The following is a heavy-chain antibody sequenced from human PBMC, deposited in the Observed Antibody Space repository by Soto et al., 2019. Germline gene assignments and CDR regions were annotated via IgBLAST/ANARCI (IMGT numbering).Heavy chain of an antibody. CDR1: GYTFTSYG. CDR3: ARGESSTSLLLWVKRSNPGYFQH. V-gene: IGHV1-18*01. CDR2: ISAYNGNT. J-gene: IGHJ1*01. Sequence: QVQLVQSGAEVKKPGASVKVSCKASGYTFTSYGISWVRQAPGQGLEWMGWISAYNGNTNYAQKLQGRVTMTTDTSTSTAYMELRSLRSDDTTVYYCARGESSTSLLLWVKRSNPGYFQHWGQGTLVTVSS. D-gene: IGHD2-2*01.